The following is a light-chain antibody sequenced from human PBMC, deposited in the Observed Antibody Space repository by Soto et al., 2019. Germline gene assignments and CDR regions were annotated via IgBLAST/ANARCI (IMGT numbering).Light chain of an antibody. CDR2: LGS. Sequence: DIVMTQSPLSLPVTPGEPASISCRSSQSLLHSNGYNYLDWYLQKPGQSPQLLIYLGSNRASGVPDRFSGSGSGTDFTLKISRVEAEDVEVYYCMQALQTWTFGQGTNVEIK. CDR1: QSLLHSNGYNY. V-gene: IGKV2-28*01. J-gene: IGKJ1*01. CDR3: MQALQTWT.